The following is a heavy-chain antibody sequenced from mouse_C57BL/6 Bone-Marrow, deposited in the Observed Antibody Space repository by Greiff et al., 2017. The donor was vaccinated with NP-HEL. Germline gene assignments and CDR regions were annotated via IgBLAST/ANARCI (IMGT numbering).Heavy chain of an antibody. J-gene: IGHJ3*01. CDR1: GYTFTSYW. CDR3: ARVSTMVKCFAY. V-gene: IGHV1-59*01. Sequence: QVQLQQPGAELVRPGTSVKLSCKASGYTFTSYWMHWVKQRPGQGLEWIGVIDPSDSYTTYNQKFKGKATLTVDTSSSTAYMPLSSLTSEDSAGYICARVSTMVKCFAYWGQGTLVTVSA. CDR2: IDPSDSYT. D-gene: IGHD2-2*01.